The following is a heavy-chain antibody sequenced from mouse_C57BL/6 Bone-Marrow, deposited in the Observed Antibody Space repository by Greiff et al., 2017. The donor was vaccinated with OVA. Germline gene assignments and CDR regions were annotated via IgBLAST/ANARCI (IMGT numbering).Heavy chain of an antibody. J-gene: IGHJ2*01. CDR2: IDPETGGT. Sequence: QVQLQQSGAELVRPGASVTLSCKASGYTFTDYEMHWVKQTPVHGLEWIGAIDPETGGTAYNQKFKGKAILTADKSSSTAYMQFSSLTSEDSAIYYCAREGGSSSFDYWGQGTTLTVSS. V-gene: IGHV1-15*01. CDR1: GYTFTDYE. D-gene: IGHD1-1*01. CDR3: AREGGSSSFDY.